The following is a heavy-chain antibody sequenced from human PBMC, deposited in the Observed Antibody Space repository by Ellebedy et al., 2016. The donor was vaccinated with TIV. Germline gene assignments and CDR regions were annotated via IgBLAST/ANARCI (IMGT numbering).Heavy chain of an antibody. Sequence: GGSLRLSCAASGFTFSSYAMHWVRQAPGKGLEWVAFISYDGSNKYYADSVKGRFTFSRDNSKNTLSLQMNSLRVEDTAVYYCARDSIGRQQRTTTRAEYFQHWGQGTLVTVSS. J-gene: IGHJ1*01. V-gene: IGHV3-30-3*01. CDR2: ISYDGSNK. CDR3: ARDSIGRQQRTTTRAEYFQH. CDR1: GFTFSSYA. D-gene: IGHD6-13*01.